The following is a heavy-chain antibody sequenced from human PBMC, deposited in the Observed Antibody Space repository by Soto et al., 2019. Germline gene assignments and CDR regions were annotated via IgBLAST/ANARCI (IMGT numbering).Heavy chain of an antibody. J-gene: IGHJ6*02. CDR3: ARVGHSGSWDYYYGMDV. Sequence: ETLSLTCTVSGGSISSYYWSWIRQPPGKGLEWIGYIYYSGSTNYNPSLKSRVTISVDTSKNQFSLKLSSVTAADTAVYYCARVGHSGSWDYYYGMDVWGQGTTVTVSS. D-gene: IGHD1-26*01. V-gene: IGHV4-59*01. CDR2: IYYSGST. CDR1: GGSISSYY.